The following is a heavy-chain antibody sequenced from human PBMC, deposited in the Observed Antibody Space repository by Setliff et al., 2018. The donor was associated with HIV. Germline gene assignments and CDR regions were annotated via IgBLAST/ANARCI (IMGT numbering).Heavy chain of an antibody. CDR1: GFTFTTDA. V-gene: IGHV3-23*01. J-gene: IGHJ4*02. CDR3: ASAFTTNYFYFNY. D-gene: IGHD3-3*02. Sequence: GGSLRLSCAASGFTFTTDAMNWVRQAPGKGLEWVSSITESGGTYYADSVKGRLTISRDTSKNTVYLQMNSLTSEDTAIYYCASAFTTNYFYFNYWGQGTLVTVSS. CDR2: ITESGGT.